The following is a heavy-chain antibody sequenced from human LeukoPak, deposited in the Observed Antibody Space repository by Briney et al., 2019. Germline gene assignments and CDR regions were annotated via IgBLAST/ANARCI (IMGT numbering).Heavy chain of an antibody. Sequence: PGGSLRLSCAASGFTFSSYWMSWVRQAPGKGLEWVANIKQDGSEKYYVDSVKGRFTISRDNAKNSLYLQMNSLRAEDTAVYYCARQQGGYSGYEPFDYWGQGTLVTVSS. V-gene: IGHV3-7*01. D-gene: IGHD5-12*01. CDR3: ARQQGGYSGYEPFDY. CDR2: IKQDGSEK. CDR1: GFTFSSYW. J-gene: IGHJ4*02.